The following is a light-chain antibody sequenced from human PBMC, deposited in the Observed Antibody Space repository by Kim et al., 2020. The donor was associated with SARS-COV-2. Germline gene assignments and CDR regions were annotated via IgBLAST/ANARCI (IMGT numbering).Light chain of an antibody. J-gene: IGKJ1*01. CDR2: AAS. CDR3: QQSYSVPLT. Sequence: ASVGDRVTITCRASQSISRKLNWYQQKSGKSPKLLIYAASSLQSGVPSRFSGSGSGTDFTLTISSLQPEDFSTYYCQQSYSVPLTFGQGTKVDIK. CDR1: QSISRK. V-gene: IGKV1-39*01.